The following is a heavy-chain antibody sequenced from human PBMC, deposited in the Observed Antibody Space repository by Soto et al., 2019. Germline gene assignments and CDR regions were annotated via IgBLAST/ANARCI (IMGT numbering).Heavy chain of an antibody. CDR2: MYKTGST. J-gene: IGHJ3*02. Sequence: SETLSLTCTVSGGSISGYYWSWIRQPPGKGLEWIGYMYKTGSTNYNPSLKSRVTISVDTSKNQFSLKLSSVTAADTAVYYCARRYGLSAFDIWGQGTMVTVSS. CDR1: GGSISGYY. CDR3: ARRYGLSAFDI. V-gene: IGHV4-59*08. D-gene: IGHD3-10*01.